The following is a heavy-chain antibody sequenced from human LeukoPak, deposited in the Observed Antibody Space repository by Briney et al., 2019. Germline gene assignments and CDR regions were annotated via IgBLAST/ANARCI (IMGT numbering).Heavy chain of an antibody. V-gene: IGHV4-4*07. D-gene: IGHD3-22*01. CDR3: GRDVILLYYDSGVFFSCSAP. CDR1: GGSISSYY. J-gene: IGHJ5*02. CDR2: IYTSGST. Sequence: PSETLSLTCTVSGGSISSYYWSWIRQPAGKGLEWIGRIYTSGSTNYNPSLKSRVTMSVDTSKNQFSLKLSSVTAADTAVYYCGRDVILLYYDSGVFFSCSAPGGQGPRVTVSS.